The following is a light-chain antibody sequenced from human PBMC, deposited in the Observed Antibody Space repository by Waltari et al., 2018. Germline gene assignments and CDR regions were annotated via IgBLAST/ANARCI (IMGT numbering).Light chain of an antibody. V-gene: IGLV2-11*01. CDR2: DVT. Sequence: HSALPQPRPVSGSPGQSVTTSCTRSPSDVGGYNYVPCYQQHAGKVPKLMIYDVTKRPSGVPDRCSGSESGNTASLTISGLQAEDEADYYCCSYSGTYPFVVFGGGTKLTVL. CDR1: PSDVGGYNY. CDR3: CSYSGTYPFVV. J-gene: IGLJ2*01.